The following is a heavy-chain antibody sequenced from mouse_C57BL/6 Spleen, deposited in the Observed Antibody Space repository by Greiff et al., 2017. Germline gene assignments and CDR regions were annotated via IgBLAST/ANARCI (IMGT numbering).Heavy chain of an antibody. V-gene: IGHV1-82*01. Sequence: VQLQQSGPELVKPGASVTISCKASGYAFSSSWMNWVKQRPGKGLEWIGRIYPGDGDTNYNGKFQGKATLTADKSSSTAYMQLSSLTSEDSAVYFCARNYYGSSYDAMDYWGQGTSVTVSS. J-gene: IGHJ4*01. D-gene: IGHD1-1*01. CDR3: ARNYYGSSYDAMDY. CDR1: GYAFSSSW. CDR2: IYPGDGDT.